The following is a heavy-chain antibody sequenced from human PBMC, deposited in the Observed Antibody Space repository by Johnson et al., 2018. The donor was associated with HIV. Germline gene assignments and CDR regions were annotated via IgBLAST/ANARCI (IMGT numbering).Heavy chain of an antibody. CDR3: AKGLDTAMVRDAFDI. V-gene: IGHV3-9*01. CDR1: GFTFDDYA. CDR2: ISWNSGSI. J-gene: IGHJ3*02. D-gene: IGHD5-18*01. Sequence: VQLVESGGGLVQPGRSLRLSCAASGFTFDDYAMHWVRQAPGKGLEWVSGISWNSGSIGYADSVKGRFTISRDNSKNTLYLQMNSLRAEDTAVYYCAKGLDTAMVRDAFDIWGQGTMVTVSS.